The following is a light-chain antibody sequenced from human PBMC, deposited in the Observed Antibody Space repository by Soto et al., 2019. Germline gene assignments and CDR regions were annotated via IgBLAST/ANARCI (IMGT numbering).Light chain of an antibody. Sequence: QSALTQPPSVSGTPGQRITISCSGDSSNIGDNFVYWYQQVPETAPKLLIYRNDDRPSVVPDRYSASNSGTSASLAICGHRFEDEAVYYCATWDGSFRGLFGGGTQLIVL. V-gene: IGLV1-47*01. CDR2: RND. J-gene: IGLJ3*02. CDR1: SSNIGDNF. CDR3: ATWDGSFRGL.